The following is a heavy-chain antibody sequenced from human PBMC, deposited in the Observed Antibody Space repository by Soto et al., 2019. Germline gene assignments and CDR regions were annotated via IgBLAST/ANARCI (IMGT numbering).Heavy chain of an antibody. CDR2: IYHSGST. D-gene: IGHD2-2*01. CDR1: GGSISSGGYS. V-gene: IGHV4-30-2*01. CDR3: ARIVEVPAAGGADV. J-gene: IGHJ6*02. Sequence: QLQLQESGSGLVKPSQTLSLTCAVSGGSISSGGYSWSWIRQPPGKGLGWIGYIYHSGSTYYNPSLNCGVTTSLDRSRNQSSPKLSSMTAADTAVYYCARIVEVPAAGGADVWGQGTKVTVSS.